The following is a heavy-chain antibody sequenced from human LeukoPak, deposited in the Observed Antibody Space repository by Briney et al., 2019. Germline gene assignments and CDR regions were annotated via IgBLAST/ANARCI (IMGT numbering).Heavy chain of an antibody. D-gene: IGHD4-17*01. CDR2: MNPNSGNT. Sequence: ASVKVSCKASGYTFTSFDINWVRQATGQGLEWMGWMNPNSGNTGYAQKFQGRVTMTRNTSISTAYMELSSLRSEDTAMYYCARARYGDYAFDYWGQGTLVTVSS. CDR3: ARARYGDYAFDY. J-gene: IGHJ4*02. CDR1: GYTFTSFD. V-gene: IGHV1-8*01.